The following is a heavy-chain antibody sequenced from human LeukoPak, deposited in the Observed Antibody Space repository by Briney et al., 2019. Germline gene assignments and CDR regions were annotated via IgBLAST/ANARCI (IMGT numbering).Heavy chain of an antibody. Sequence: GVSLRLSCAASGFTFSSYAMSWVRQAPGKGLEWVSAISGSGDSTYYADSVKGRFTISRDNPKNTLYLQLNSLRGEDTAVYYCAIVSFGIGARYWGQGTLVTVSS. D-gene: IGHD6-6*01. J-gene: IGHJ4*02. CDR2: ISGSGDST. V-gene: IGHV3-23*01. CDR1: GFTFSSYA. CDR3: AIVSFGIGARY.